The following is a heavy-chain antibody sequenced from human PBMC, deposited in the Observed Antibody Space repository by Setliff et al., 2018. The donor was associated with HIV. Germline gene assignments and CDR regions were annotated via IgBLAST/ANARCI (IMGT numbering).Heavy chain of an antibody. CDR2: ISYDGSRI. V-gene: IGHV3-30*01. Sequence: PGGSLRLSCVASGFTFSTFAMHWVRQAPGKGLEWVSVISYDGSRISYADSVKGRFTISRDNSKDTVSLQMTSLTSDDTAMYYCARDRVEAERGAFDIWGQGTMVTVSS. D-gene: IGHD1-26*01. CDR3: ARDRVEAERGAFDI. CDR1: GFTFSTFA. J-gene: IGHJ3*02.